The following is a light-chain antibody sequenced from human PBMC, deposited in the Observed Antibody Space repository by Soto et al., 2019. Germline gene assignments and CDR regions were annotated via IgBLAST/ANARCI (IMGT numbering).Light chain of an antibody. J-gene: IGKJ1*01. CDR3: QQYNDWWT. CDR2: GAS. V-gene: IGKV3-15*01. CDR1: QSVSNN. Sequence: EIVMTQSPATLSVSPGESATPSCRASQSVSNNLTWYQQKPGQPPRLLIYGASTRATGVPGRFSGSGSGTEFTLTISSLQSEDFAVYYCQQYNDWWTFGQGTKV.